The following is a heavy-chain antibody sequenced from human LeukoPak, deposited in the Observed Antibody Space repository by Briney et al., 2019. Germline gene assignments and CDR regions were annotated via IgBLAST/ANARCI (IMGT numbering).Heavy chain of an antibody. CDR3: ARDGHEGGTVVMAFDI. CDR1: GYTFTSYG. V-gene: IGHV1-18*01. CDR2: IGNYKGNR. D-gene: IGHD4-23*01. Sequence: GASVKVSCKTSGYTFTSYGISWLRQAPGQGLEWMGWIGNYKGNRNYAQRFQDRVTMTTDTSTAYMELRNLRSDDTAVYYCARDGHEGGTVVMAFDIWGQGTMVTVSS. J-gene: IGHJ3*02.